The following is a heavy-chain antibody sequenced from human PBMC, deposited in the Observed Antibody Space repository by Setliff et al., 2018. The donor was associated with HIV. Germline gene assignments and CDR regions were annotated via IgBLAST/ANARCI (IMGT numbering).Heavy chain of an antibody. CDR3: AKDCDITIFAVVIGGGFDF. D-gene: IGHD3-3*01. CDR1: GFTFSSYW. V-gene: IGHV3-7*05. Sequence: PGGSLRLSCAASGFTFSSYWMSWVRQAPGKGLEWVADIKQDGSKAYYMDSVKGRFTISRDNPKNSLYLQMTSLRAEDTAVYYCAKDCDITIFAVVIGGGFDFWGQGALVTVSS. CDR2: IKQDGSKA. J-gene: IGHJ3*01.